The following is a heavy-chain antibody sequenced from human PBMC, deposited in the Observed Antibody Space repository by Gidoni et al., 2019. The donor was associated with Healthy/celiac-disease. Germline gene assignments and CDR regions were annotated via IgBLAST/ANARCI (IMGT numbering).Heavy chain of an antibody. CDR1: GFPFRRYG. V-gene: IGHV3-30*18. CDR3: AKPPANMITDWYFDL. J-gene: IGHJ2*01. Sequence: QVPLVESGGGVVQPGRSLRLSCPASGFPFRRYGMHWVRQAQGKGLEWVGVIAYDGSNKDYEDSVKGRFTISRDNSKNTLYLQMNSLRAEDTAVYYCAKPPANMITDWYFDLWGRGTLVTVSS. D-gene: IGHD3-16*01. CDR2: IAYDGSNK.